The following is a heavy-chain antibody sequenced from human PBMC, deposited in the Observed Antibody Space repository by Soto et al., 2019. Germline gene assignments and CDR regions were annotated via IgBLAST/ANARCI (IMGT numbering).Heavy chain of an antibody. D-gene: IGHD6-19*01. CDR1: GFTFSSYW. V-gene: IGHV3-7*05. CDR3: ARDLGGQWGPVDP. Sequence: GGSLRLSCAASGFTFSSYWMSWVRQAPGKGLEWVANIKQVGSEKYYVESGKGRFTISRDNAKNSLYLQMNSLRAEDTAVYYCARDLGGQWGPVDPWGQGTLVTVSS. J-gene: IGHJ5*02. CDR2: IKQVGSEK.